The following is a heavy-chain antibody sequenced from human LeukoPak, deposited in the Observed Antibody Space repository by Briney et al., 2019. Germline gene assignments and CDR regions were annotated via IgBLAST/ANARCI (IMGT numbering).Heavy chain of an antibody. CDR2: IKQDGSEK. V-gene: IGHV3-7*03. CDR1: RFTFSNYW. CDR3: ARDWMYSNYF. J-gene: IGHJ4*02. D-gene: IGHD4-11*01. Sequence: GGSLRLSCAAPRFTFSNYWMSWVRQAPGMGLEWVANIKQDGSEKYYVGSVKGRFTISRDNAKNSLYLQMNSLRAEDTAVYYCARDWMYSNYFRGQGTLLTVSS.